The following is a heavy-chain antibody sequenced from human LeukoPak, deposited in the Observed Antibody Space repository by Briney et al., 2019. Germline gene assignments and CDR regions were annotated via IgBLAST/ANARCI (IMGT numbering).Heavy chain of an antibody. CDR3: VREAATDYYDSSGYYRQTEVFDA. CDR2: VYYSGST. J-gene: IGHJ3*01. V-gene: IGHV4-61*01. Sequence: PSETLSLTCTVSGGSVRSDSYYWSWIRQPPGKGLEWLGYVYYSGSTSYNPSLKSRVTISVDTSKNQFSLKLRSVTAADTAVYYCVREAATDYYDSSGYYRQTEVFDAWGQGTMVTVSS. CDR1: GGSVRSDSYY. D-gene: IGHD3-22*01.